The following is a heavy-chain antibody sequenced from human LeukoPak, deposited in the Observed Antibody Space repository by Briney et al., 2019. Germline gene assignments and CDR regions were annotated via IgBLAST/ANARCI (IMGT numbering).Heavy chain of an antibody. CDR2: ISGSGGST. CDR1: GFTFSSYA. D-gene: IGHD2-15*01. CDR3: AKTWWYRYYFDY. Sequence: GSLRLSCAASGFTFSSYAMSWVRQAPGKGLEWVSAISGSGGSTYYADSVKGRFTISRDNSKNTLYLQMNSLRAEDTAVYYCAKTWWYRYYFDYWGQGTLVTVSS. J-gene: IGHJ4*02. V-gene: IGHV3-23*01.